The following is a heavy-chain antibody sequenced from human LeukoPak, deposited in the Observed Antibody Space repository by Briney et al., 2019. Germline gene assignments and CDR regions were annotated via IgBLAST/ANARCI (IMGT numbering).Heavy chain of an antibody. CDR1: GFTFSSYW. CDR2: INEDGSII. V-gene: IGHV3-74*01. J-gene: IGHJ4*02. Sequence: GGSLRLSCAASGFTFSSYWMHWVRQAPRKGLGWVSRINEDGSIITYADSVKGRFTISRDNAKNTLYLQMNSLRAEDTAVYYCVRDLILVWTPGDDFDYWGQGTLVTVSS. D-gene: IGHD2-8*01. CDR3: VRDLILVWTPGDDFDY.